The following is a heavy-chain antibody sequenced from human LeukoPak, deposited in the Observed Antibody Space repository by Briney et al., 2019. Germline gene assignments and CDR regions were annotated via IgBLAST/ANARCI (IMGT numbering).Heavy chain of an antibody. CDR3: ATRLVYSSGWYYFDY. V-gene: IGHV3-23*01. D-gene: IGHD6-19*01. Sequence: GGSLRLSCAASGFTFSSYAMSWVPQAPGKGLEWVSAISGSGGSTYYADSVKGRFTISRDNSKNTLYLQMNSLRAEDTAVYYCATRLVYSSGWYYFDYWGQGTLVTVSS. J-gene: IGHJ4*02. CDR2: ISGSGGST. CDR1: GFTFSSYA.